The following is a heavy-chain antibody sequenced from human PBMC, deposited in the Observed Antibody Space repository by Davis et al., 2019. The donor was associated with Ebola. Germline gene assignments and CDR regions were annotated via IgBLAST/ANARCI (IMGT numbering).Heavy chain of an antibody. CDR2: IYPGGST. D-gene: IGHD5-24*01. CDR1: GGSISSGGSP. CDR3: ARWGGVATIEDYYYYGMDV. V-gene: IGHV4-30-2*01. J-gene: IGHJ6*04. Sequence: SETLSLTCAVSGGSISSGGSPWSWIRQPPGMGLEWIGHIYPGGSTYDNPSLKSRVTISVYRSKNPFSLKLNSVTAADTAVYYCARWGGVATIEDYYYYGMDVWGRGTAVTVSS.